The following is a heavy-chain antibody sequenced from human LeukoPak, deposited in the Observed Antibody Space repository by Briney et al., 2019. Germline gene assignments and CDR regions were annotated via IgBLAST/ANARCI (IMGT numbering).Heavy chain of an antibody. CDR3: AKEGLTEWELLDGGVRSFDY. D-gene: IGHD1-26*01. CDR1: GFTFNTFW. V-gene: IGHV3-23*01. CDR2: ISSGGGTT. Sequence: GGSLRLSCVVSGFTFNTFWMNWVRQAPGKGLEWVSGISSGGGTTYYADSVKGRFTISRDNSKNTLYLQMNSLRAEDTAVYYCAKEGLTEWELLDGGVRSFDYWGQGTLVTVSS. J-gene: IGHJ4*02.